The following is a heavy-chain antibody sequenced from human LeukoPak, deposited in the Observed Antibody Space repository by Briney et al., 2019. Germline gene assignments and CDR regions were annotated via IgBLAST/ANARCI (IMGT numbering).Heavy chain of an antibody. D-gene: IGHD2-8*01. CDR1: GFTFSSYS. Sequence: GGSLRLSCAASGFTFSSYSVNWVRHAPGEGLESLSSISSTSIFKYYADAVKRRFTISRDKASGLLSLQTNDLRAEDTAIYYCARDPRIYCTNGICPDDYFANWGQRTLVTVSS. J-gene: IGHJ4*02. CDR3: ARDPRIYCTNGICPDDYFAN. V-gene: IGHV3-21*01. CDR2: ISSTSIFK.